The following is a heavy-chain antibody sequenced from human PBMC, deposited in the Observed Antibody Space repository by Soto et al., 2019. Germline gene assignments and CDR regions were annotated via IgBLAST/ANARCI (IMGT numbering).Heavy chain of an antibody. J-gene: IGHJ5*02. CDR3: ARRGGPVAGTDGFDP. V-gene: IGHV4-34*01. CDR1: GGSFSGYY. CDR2: INHSGST. Sequence: QVQLQQWGAGLLKPSETLSLTCAVYGGSFSGYYWSWIRQPPGKGLEWIGEINHSGSTNYNPSLKSRVTISVDTSKKQFSLKLSSVTVADTAVYYCARRGGPVAGTDGFDPWGQGTLVTVSS. D-gene: IGHD6-19*01.